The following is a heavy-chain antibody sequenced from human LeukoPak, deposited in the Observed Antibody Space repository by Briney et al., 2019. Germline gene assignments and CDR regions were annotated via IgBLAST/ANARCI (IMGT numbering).Heavy chain of an antibody. CDR2: IRRRAYGGAA. V-gene: IGHV3-49*04. Sequence: GGPLRLSCTTSGFAFDDFAMSWVRQPAGKGLEWVGFIRRRAYGGAAEYAASVKGRFIIFRDDSKGIAYLQMNSLKTEDTAVYYCSRNGLVDFDYWGQGSRVIVSP. CDR3: SRNGLVDFDY. J-gene: IGHJ4*02. CDR1: GFAFDDFA.